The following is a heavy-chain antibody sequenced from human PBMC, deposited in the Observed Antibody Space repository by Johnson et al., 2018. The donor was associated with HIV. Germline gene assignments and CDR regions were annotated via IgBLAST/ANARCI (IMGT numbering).Heavy chain of an antibody. CDR3: ARAEGLTGRNAFDI. Sequence: VQLVESGGGLVQPGGSLRLSCAASGFTFSSYWMSWVRQAPGKGLEWVANIKQDGSEKYYADSVKGRFTISRDNAKNSLYLQMNSLRAEDTAVYYCARAEGLTGRNAFDIWGQGTMVTVSS. CDR2: IKQDGSEK. J-gene: IGHJ3*02. CDR1: GFTFSSYW. V-gene: IGHV3-7*01. D-gene: IGHD7-27*01.